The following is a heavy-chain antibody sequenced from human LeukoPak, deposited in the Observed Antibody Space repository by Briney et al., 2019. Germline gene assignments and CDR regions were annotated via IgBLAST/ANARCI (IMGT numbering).Heavy chain of an antibody. V-gene: IGHV4-59*05. Sequence: SETLSLTCSVSGDSINDYYWTSLRQPPGKGLEWIGSIYYSGSTYYNPSLKSRVTISVDTSKNQFSLKLSSVTAADTAVYYCARPGGYSGSYGAGAFDIWGQGTMVTVSS. J-gene: IGHJ3*02. CDR2: IYYSGST. CDR3: ARPGGYSGSYGAGAFDI. CDR1: GDSINDYY. D-gene: IGHD1-26*01.